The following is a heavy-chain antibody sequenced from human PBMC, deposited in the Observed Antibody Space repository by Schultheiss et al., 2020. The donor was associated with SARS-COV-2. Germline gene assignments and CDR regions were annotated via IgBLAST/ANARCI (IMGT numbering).Heavy chain of an antibody. Sequence: GGSLRLSCAASGFTFSSYWMSWVRQAPGKGLEWVSYISSSSSTIYYADSVKGRFTISRDNSKNTLYLQMNSLRAEDTAVYYCARETNGDPYYFDYWGQGTLVTVSS. V-gene: IGHV3-48*01. CDR1: GFTFSSYW. CDR2: ISSSSSTI. CDR3: ARETNGDPYYFDY. J-gene: IGHJ4*02. D-gene: IGHD4-17*01.